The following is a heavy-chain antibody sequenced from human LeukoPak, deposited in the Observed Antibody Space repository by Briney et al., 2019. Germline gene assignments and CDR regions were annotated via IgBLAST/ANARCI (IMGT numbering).Heavy chain of an antibody. J-gene: IGHJ4*02. CDR2: MNPNSGNT. V-gene: IGHV1-8*02. D-gene: IGHD6-13*01. Sequence: GSSVKVSCKASGGTFSSYTISWVRQAPGQGLEWMGWMNPNSGNTGYAQKFQGRVTMTRNTSISTAYMELSSLRSEDTAVYYCVSSSWSAAHFDYWGQGTLVTVSS. CDR3: VSSSWSAAHFDY. CDR1: GGTFSSYT.